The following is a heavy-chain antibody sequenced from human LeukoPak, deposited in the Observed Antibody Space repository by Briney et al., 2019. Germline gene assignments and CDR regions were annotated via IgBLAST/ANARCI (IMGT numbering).Heavy chain of an antibody. CDR2: ISSSGSTT. Sequence: GGSLRLSCAASGFTFSDYYMSWIRQAPGKGLEWVSYISSSGSTTHYADSVKGRFTISRDNAKNSLYLQMNGLRAEDTAVYYCARMTYSSGWYSDYWGQGTLVTVSS. D-gene: IGHD6-19*01. CDR3: ARMTYSSGWYSDY. J-gene: IGHJ4*02. CDR1: GFTFSDYY. V-gene: IGHV3-11*01.